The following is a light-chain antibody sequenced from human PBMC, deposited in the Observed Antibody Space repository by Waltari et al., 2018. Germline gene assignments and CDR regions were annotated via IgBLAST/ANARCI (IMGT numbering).Light chain of an antibody. J-gene: IGLJ2*01. Sequence: QSALTQPASVSGSPGQSITISCAGTSRAIGHFNFVPWYQQHPGKSPKLIIYDFSNRPSGVSDRFSGSKSGNTASLTISGLQADDEATYYCNSYTTGSSLTVIFGGGTKLTVL. CDR2: DFS. CDR3: NSYTTGSSLTVI. CDR1: SRAIGHFNF. V-gene: IGLV2-14*01.